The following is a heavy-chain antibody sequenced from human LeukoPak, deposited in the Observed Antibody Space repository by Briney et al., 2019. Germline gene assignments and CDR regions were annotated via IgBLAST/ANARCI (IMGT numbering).Heavy chain of an antibody. J-gene: IGHJ4*02. V-gene: IGHV4-30-4*01. CDR3: ARGRGVPYYYDSSGYYPADY. Sequence: PSQTLSLTCTVSGASISSGDYYWSWIRQPPGKGLECIGHIYYSGSTYYNPSLKSRVTISVDTSKNQFSLKLSSVTAADTAVYYCARGRGVPYYYDSSGYYPADYWGQGTLVTVSS. CDR1: GASISSGDYY. D-gene: IGHD3-22*01. CDR2: IYYSGST.